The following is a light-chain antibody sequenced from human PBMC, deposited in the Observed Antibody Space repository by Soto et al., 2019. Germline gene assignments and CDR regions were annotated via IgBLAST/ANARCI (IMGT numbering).Light chain of an antibody. CDR2: DVS. V-gene: IGLV2-14*03. CDR3: SSYTSSSTPWV. Sequence: QTVVTQPTSVSGSPGQSIAISCTGTSSDVGGYNYVSWYQHHPGKAPKLMICDVSDRPSGVSNRFSGSKSGNTASLTISGLQAEDEADYYCSSYTSSSTPWVFGTGTQLTVL. CDR1: SSDVGGYNY. J-gene: IGLJ1*01.